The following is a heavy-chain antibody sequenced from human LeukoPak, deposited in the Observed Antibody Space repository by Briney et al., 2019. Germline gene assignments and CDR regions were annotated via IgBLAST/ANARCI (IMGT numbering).Heavy chain of an antibody. CDR3: AKDYCSGVTCYYLDY. Sequence: GGSLRLSCAASGFTFSTYAMSWVRQAPGKGLEWVSTISDSDGSTYYADSVKGRFTISRDNSKNTLYVQMNSLRAEDTAVYYCAKDYCSGVTCYYLDYWGQGTLVTVSS. V-gene: IGHV3-23*01. D-gene: IGHD2-15*01. CDR2: ISDSDGST. CDR1: GFTFSTYA. J-gene: IGHJ4*02.